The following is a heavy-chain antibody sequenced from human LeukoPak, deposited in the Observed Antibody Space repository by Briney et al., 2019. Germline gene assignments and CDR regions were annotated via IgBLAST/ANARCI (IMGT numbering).Heavy chain of an antibody. CDR2: INPNSGGT. V-gene: IGHV1-2*06. J-gene: IGHJ4*02. Sequence: GASVKVSCKASGYTFTAYYIHWVRQAPGQGLEWMGRINPNSGGTNYAQKFQGRVTMTRDTSISTAYMELSRLRSDDTAVYYCAKEDDSGYDYPFDYWGQGTPVTVSS. CDR3: AKEDDSGYDYPFDY. CDR1: GYTFTAYY. D-gene: IGHD5-12*01.